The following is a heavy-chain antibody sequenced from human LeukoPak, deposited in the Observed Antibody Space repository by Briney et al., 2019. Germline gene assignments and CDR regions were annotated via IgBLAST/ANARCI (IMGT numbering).Heavy chain of an antibody. CDR2: IIPIFGTA. CDR3: AAGVDYGDYDGSAHPDAFDI. V-gene: IGHV1-69*06. CDR1: GGTFSSYA. Sequence: ASVKVSCKASGGTFSSYAISWVRQAPGQGLEWMGGIIPIFGTANYAQKFQGRVTITADTSTSTAYMELRSLRSDDTAVYYCAAGVDYGDYDGSAHPDAFDIWGQGTMVTVSS. D-gene: IGHD4-17*01. J-gene: IGHJ3*02.